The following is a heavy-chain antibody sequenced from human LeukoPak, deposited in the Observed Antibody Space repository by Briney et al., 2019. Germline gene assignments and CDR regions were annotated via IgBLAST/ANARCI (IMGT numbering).Heavy chain of an antibody. Sequence: SQTLSFTCAISGDSVSSDSAAWNWIRQSPSRGLEWLGRTYYRSKWYNDYSAFVKSRIIINPDTSKNQFSLQLNSVTPEDTAVYYCARAVAGTEGWFNSWGQGTLVTVSS. V-gene: IGHV6-1*01. CDR2: TYYRSKWYN. D-gene: IGHD1-1*01. CDR3: ARAVAGTEGWFNS. CDR1: GDSVSSDSAA. J-gene: IGHJ5*01.